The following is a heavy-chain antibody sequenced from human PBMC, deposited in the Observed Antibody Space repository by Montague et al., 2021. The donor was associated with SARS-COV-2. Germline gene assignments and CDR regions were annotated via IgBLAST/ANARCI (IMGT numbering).Heavy chain of an antibody. D-gene: IGHD3-10*01. CDR2: IFASGGT. CDR3: ARDGGFYGSGGHSL. J-gene: IGHJ4*02. Sequence: SETLSLTYTVSGGSIRSYSWSWIRQPAAKGLDWIGRIFASGGTIYSPSLRSRVSMSVDASKNQFSFILTSVTAADTGVYFCARDGGFYGSGGHSLWGQGTLVTVSS. CDR1: GGSIRSYS. V-gene: IGHV4-4*07.